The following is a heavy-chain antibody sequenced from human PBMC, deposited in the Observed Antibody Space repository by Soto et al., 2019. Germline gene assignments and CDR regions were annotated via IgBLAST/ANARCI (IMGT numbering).Heavy chain of an antibody. Sequence: EVQLSESGGGLTQRGGSLRLSCVASGFTFDSYAMNWIRQAPGKGLEWVSVISGGGTSTYYADSVKGRFTVSRDNSKNTLYLEMNRLSAEDTAVYYCANGGDRWLRIDYWGQGTPVTVSS. CDR1: GFTFDSYA. J-gene: IGHJ4*02. V-gene: IGHV3-23*01. D-gene: IGHD5-12*01. CDR3: ANGGDRWLRIDY. CDR2: ISGGGTST.